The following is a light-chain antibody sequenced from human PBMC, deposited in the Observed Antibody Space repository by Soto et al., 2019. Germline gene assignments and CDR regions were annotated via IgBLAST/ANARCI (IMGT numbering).Light chain of an antibody. CDR3: LQHKSFPFP. V-gene: IGKV1-17*01. CDR2: AAS. Sequence: DIQMTQSPSSLSASVGDRVTITCRASQDIGIHLGWYQQKPRKAPKRLIYAASSLESGVPSRFSGSGSGTEFTLTISSLQPEDFATYYCLQHKSFPFPVGQGTRLDIK. CDR1: QDIGIH. J-gene: IGKJ5*01.